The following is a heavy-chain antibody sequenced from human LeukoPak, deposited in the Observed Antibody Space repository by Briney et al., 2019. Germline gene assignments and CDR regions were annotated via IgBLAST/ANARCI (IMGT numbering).Heavy chain of an antibody. CDR2: IYYSGST. D-gene: IGHD3-3*01. CDR1: GGSISSYY. Sequence: SSETLSLTCTVSGGSISSYYWSWIRQPPGKGLEWIGYIYYSGSTNYNPSLKSRVTISVDTSKNQFSLKLSSVTAADTAVYYCARAGLRFLEWRGAFDIWGQGTMVTVSS. V-gene: IGHV4-59*01. J-gene: IGHJ3*02. CDR3: ARAGLRFLEWRGAFDI.